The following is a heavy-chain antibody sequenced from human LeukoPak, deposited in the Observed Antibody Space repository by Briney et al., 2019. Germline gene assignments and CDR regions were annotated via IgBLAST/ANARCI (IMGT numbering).Heavy chain of an antibody. CDR2: IIPILGIA. V-gene: IGHV1-69*04. CDR1: RGTFNSYA. D-gene: IGHD1-26*01. Sequence: GASVKVSCKASRGTFNSYAIIWVRQAPGQGLEWMGRIIPILGIANYAQKFQGRVTITADKSTSTAYMELSSLRSEDTAVYYCARDTVESGSYIAFDYWGQGNLVTVSS. J-gene: IGHJ4*02. CDR3: ARDTVESGSYIAFDY.